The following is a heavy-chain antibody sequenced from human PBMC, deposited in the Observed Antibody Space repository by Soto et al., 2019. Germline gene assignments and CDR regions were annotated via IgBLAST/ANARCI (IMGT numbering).Heavy chain of an antibody. J-gene: IGHJ6*02. D-gene: IGHD3-3*01. V-gene: IGHV3-11*01. CDR2: ISSRGHPI. Sequence: QVQLVESGGGLVKPGGSLRLSCAASGFSFSDYYMTWIRQAPGKGLEWLSYISSRGHPIYYADSVQGRFTISRDNAKNSVYLQMNSLRAEDTAVYYCAIDYRSFWNGYYSRYDYYGMDVWGQGTTVTVYS. CDR3: AIDYRSFWNGYYSRYDYYGMDV. CDR1: GFSFSDYY.